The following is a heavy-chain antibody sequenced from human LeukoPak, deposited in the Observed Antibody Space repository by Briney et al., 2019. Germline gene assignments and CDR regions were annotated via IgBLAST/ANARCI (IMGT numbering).Heavy chain of an antibody. CDR2: IDRDGSRI. V-gene: IGHV3-74*01. CDR3: AREDNGGATDDGFDV. J-gene: IGHJ3*01. CDR1: GFTFSSYW. Sequence: GGSLRLSCAVSGFTFSSYWMHWVRQAPGKGLVWVSRIDRDGSRINYADSVKGRFTTSRDSSKNTVYLQMESLRVEDTAVYYCAREDNGGATDDGFDVWGHGTVVTVSS. D-gene: IGHD3-16*01.